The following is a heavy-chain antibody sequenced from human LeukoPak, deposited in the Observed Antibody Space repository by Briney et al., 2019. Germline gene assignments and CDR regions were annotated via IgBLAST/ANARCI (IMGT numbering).Heavy chain of an antibody. CDR3: ARVSRYYDILTPYHDAFDI. CDR2: IYYSGST. D-gene: IGHD3-9*01. V-gene: IGHV4-31*03. Sequence: PSETLPLTCTVSGGSISSGGYYWSWIRQHPGKGLEWIGYIYYSGSTYYNPSLKSRVTISVDTSKNQFSLKLSSVTAADTAVYYCARVSRYYDILTPYHDAFDIWGQGTMVTVSS. CDR1: GGSISSGGYY. J-gene: IGHJ3*02.